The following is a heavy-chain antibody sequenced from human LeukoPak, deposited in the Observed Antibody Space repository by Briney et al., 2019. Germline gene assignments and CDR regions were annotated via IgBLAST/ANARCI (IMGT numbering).Heavy chain of an antibody. J-gene: IGHJ4*02. Sequence: PGGSLRLSCAASGFTFSSYWMSWVRQAPGKGLEWVANIKQDGSEKYYVDSVKGRFTISRDHAKNSLYLQMNSLRAEDTAVYYCARDTYGYFGGIDYWGQGTLVTVSS. CDR1: GFTFSSYW. CDR2: IKQDGSEK. D-gene: IGHD5-18*01. V-gene: IGHV3-7*01. CDR3: ARDTYGYFGGIDY.